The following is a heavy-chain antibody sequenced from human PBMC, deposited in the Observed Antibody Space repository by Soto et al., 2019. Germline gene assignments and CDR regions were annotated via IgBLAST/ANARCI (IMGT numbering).Heavy chain of an antibody. D-gene: IGHD3-22*01. CDR1: GFTFSGSA. Sequence: GGSLRLSCAASGFTFSGSAMHWVRQASGKGLEWVGRIRSKANSYATAYAASVKGRFTISRDDSKNTAYLQMNSLKTEDTAVYYCAREYYYDSSGYYVSVHWGQGTLVTVSS. V-gene: IGHV3-73*01. J-gene: IGHJ4*02. CDR2: IRSKANSYAT. CDR3: AREYYYDSSGYYVSVH.